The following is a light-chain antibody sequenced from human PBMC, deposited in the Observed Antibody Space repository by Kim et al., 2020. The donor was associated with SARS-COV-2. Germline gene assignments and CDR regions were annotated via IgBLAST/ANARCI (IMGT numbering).Light chain of an antibody. Sequence: SAAVGDSVTITCRASQNSNNWLAWYQPRPAHAPKVLIDTASRLESGVPSRFSGSGSGTELTITSSSLQHDDFASYYCQLYNSFWTFGQGTKVDIK. CDR2: TAS. V-gene: IGKV1-5*03. J-gene: IGKJ1*01. CDR1: QNSNNW. CDR3: QLYNSFWT.